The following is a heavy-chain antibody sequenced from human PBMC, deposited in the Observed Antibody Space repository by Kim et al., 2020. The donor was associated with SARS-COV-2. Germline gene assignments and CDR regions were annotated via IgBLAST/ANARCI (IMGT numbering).Heavy chain of an antibody. J-gene: IGHJ4*02. Sequence: NNDGTTTYDADSVRGQYTISRDNSKNKVYLQMNSLGAEDTALYYCTTAFEYWGQGTLVTVSS. CDR3: TTAFEY. CDR2: NNDGTTT. V-gene: IGHV3-74*01.